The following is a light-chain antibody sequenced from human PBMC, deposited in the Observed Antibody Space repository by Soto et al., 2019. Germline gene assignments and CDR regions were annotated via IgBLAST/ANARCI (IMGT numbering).Light chain of an antibody. CDR2: DAS. J-gene: IGKJ1*01. V-gene: IGKV3-11*01. CDR1: QSIGLA. Sequence: EIVLTRSPATLSLSPGERATLSCRASQSIGLAIAWYQHKPGQAPRLLIFDASQRATGIPARFRGSGSGTDFTLSISSLEPEDFAVYYCQQRTDRPPWTFGQGTKVESK. CDR3: QQRTDRPPWT.